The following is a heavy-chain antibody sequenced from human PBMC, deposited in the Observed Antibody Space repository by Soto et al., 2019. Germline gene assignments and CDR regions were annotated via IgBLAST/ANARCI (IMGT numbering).Heavy chain of an antibody. D-gene: IGHD3-16*01. Sequence: QVQLVESGGGVVQPGRSLRLSCAASGFTFSSYAMHWVRRAPGKGLEWMAVMSYDGSNKYYADSVKGRFTISRDNSKNTLYLQMNSLRPEDTALDYCGSDGGAYWGQGTLVIVSS. J-gene: IGHJ4*02. CDR2: MSYDGSNK. CDR3: GSDGGAY. CDR1: GFTFSSYA. V-gene: IGHV3-30-3*01.